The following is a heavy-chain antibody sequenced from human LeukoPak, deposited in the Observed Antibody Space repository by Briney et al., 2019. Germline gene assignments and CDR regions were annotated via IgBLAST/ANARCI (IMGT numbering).Heavy chain of an antibody. D-gene: IGHD3-22*01. CDR3: ARKLYDSSRYGQTYYFDN. CDR1: GYTFTGYY. CDR2: INPNSGGT. J-gene: IGHJ4*02. V-gene: IGHV1-2*02. Sequence: GAAVKVSCKASGYTFTGYYMHWVRQAPVQGLEWMGWINPNSGGTNYAQKFQGRVTMTTDTFTSTAYMDLRSLRSDDTAVYYCARKLYDSSRYGQTYYFDNWGQGTLVTVSS.